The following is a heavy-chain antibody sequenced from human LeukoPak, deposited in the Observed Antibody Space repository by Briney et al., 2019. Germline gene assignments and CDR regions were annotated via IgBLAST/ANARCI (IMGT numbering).Heavy chain of an antibody. V-gene: IGHV3-23*01. Sequence: SGGSLRLSCAASGFTFSSYAMSWVRQAPGKGLEWVSGNSGSGGSTYYADFVKGRFTISRDNSKNTLFLQVNSLRAEDTAVYYCAKPVIYGSEQTDYWGQGTLVTVSS. CDR2: NSGSGGST. CDR3: AKPVIYGSEQTDY. D-gene: IGHD3-10*01. J-gene: IGHJ4*02. CDR1: GFTFSSYA.